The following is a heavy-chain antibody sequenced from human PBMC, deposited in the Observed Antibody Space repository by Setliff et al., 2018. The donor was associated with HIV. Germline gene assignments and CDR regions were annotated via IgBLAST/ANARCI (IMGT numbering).Heavy chain of an antibody. CDR3: ARRVLQDSTITSSNWFDS. CDR1: GDSISSYF. D-gene: IGHD2-2*01. CDR2: IYTSGST. J-gene: IGHJ5*01. V-gene: IGHV4-4*07. Sequence: PSETLSLTCTVSGDSISSYFWSWIRQPAGKGLEWIGRIYTSGSTNYNPSLKSRVIMSVDTSKNQFSLKLSSVTAADTAVYYCARRVLQDSTITSSNWFDSWGQGTLVTVSS.